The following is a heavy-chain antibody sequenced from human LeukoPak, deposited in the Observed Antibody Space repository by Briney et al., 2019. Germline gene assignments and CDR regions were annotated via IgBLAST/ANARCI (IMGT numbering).Heavy chain of an antibody. CDR3: AKDHSIAVAGTNYFDY. CDR2: ISYDGSNK. J-gene: IGHJ4*02. D-gene: IGHD6-19*01. CDR1: GFTFSSYG. Sequence: PGRSLRLSCAASGFTFSSYGMHWVRQAPGKGLEWVAVISYDGSNKYYADSVKGRFTISRDNSKNTLYLQMNSLRAEDTAVYYCAKDHSIAVAGTNYFDYWGQGTLVTVSS. V-gene: IGHV3-30*18.